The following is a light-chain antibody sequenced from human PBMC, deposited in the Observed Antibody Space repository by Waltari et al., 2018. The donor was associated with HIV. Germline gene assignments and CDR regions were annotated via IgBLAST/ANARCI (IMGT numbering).Light chain of an antibody. CDR2: GAS. V-gene: IGKV1-12*01. Sequence: IQMTQSPSSVSASVGDRVNITCRASLPIRSWLGWYQQRPGKAPKLLIFGASTLQSGVPPRFSGSGSGTHFTLTVSSLQPEDYATYFCQQAISFPLTFGGGTRVEIK. CDR1: LPIRSW. CDR3: QQAISFPLT. J-gene: IGKJ4*01.